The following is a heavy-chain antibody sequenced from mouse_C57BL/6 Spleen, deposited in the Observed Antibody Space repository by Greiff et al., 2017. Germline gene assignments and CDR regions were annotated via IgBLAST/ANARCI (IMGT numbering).Heavy chain of an antibody. V-gene: IGHV1-55*01. J-gene: IGHJ3*01. CDR2: IYPGSGST. CDR1: GYTFTSYW. CDR3: AIGGSSGLWFAY. Sequence: QVQLQQPGAELVKPGASVKMSCKASGYTFTSYWITWVKQRPGQGLEWIGDIYPGSGSTKYNEKFKSKATLTVDTSSSTAYMQLSSLTSEDSAVYYCAIGGSSGLWFAYWGQGTLVTVSA. D-gene: IGHD3-2*02.